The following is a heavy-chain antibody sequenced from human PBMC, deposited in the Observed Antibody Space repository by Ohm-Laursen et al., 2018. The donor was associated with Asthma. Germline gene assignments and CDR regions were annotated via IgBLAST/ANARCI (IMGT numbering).Heavy chain of an antibody. CDR2: ISKDGSNK. V-gene: IGHV3-30-3*01. CDR1: GFTFRSYA. J-gene: IGHJ6*02. Sequence: SLRLSCAASGFTFRSYAMHWVRQAPGKGLEWVAVISKDGSNKYYADSVKGRFTISRDNSKNTLYLQMNSLRAEDTAVYYCARAPYCGGDCYSGYYYGMDVWGQGTTVTVSS. D-gene: IGHD2-21*01. CDR3: ARAPYCGGDCYSGYYYGMDV.